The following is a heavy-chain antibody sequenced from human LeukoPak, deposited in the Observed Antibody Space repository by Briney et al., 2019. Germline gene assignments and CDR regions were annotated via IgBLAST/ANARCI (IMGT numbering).Heavy chain of an antibody. CDR1: GYTFTSYG. Sequence: ASVKVSCKASGYTFTSYGISWVRQAPGQGLEWMGWMNPNSGNTGYAQRFQGRVTMTRNTSISTAYMELSSLRSEDTAVYYCAGATYYYDSSGYYYYYYGMDVWGQGTTVTVSS. V-gene: IGHV1-8*02. J-gene: IGHJ6*02. CDR3: AGATYYYDSSGYYYYYYGMDV. D-gene: IGHD3-22*01. CDR2: MNPNSGNT.